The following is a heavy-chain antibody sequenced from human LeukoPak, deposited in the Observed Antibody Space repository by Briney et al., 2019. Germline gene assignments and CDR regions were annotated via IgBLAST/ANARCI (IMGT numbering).Heavy chain of an antibody. V-gene: IGHV1-8*02. D-gene: IGHD3-10*01. CDR2: INPNSGDT. CDR1: GYTFTGYY. CDR3: ARGGFGSGSHFDY. Sequence: GASVKVSCKASGYTFTGYYMHWVRQAPGQGLERMGRINPNSGDTGYVQKFQGRVTMTRSTSISTAYMELSSLRSEDTAIYYCARGGFGSGSHFDYWGQGTLVTVSS. J-gene: IGHJ4*02.